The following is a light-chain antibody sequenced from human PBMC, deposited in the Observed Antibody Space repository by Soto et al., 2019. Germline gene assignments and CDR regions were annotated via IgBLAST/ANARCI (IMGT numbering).Light chain of an antibody. Sequence: EIKMTQCASCVSASVGVRVTITSRASQSISSYLNWYQQKPGKAPNLLIYKASSLEGGVPSRFSGSGSGTEFTLTISSLQPDDFATYYCQQYNSYWTFGQGTKVDIK. J-gene: IGKJ1*01. V-gene: IGKV1-5*03. CDR3: QQYNSYWT. CDR2: KAS. CDR1: QSISSY.